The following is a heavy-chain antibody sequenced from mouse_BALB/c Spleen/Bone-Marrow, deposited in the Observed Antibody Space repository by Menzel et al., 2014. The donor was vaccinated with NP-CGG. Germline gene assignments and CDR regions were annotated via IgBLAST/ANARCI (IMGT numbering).Heavy chain of an antibody. CDR1: GFNIKDTY. J-gene: IGHJ1*01. V-gene: IGHV14-3*02. CDR2: IDPANGNT. D-gene: IGHD1-1*01. CDR3: ASYYYGRYFDV. Sequence: VQLQQSGAELVKPGASVKLSCTASGFNIKDTYMHWVKRRPEQGLEWIGRIDPANGNTKYDPKFQGKATITADTSSNTAYLQLSSLTSEDTAAYYCASYYYGRYFDVWGAGTTVTVSS.